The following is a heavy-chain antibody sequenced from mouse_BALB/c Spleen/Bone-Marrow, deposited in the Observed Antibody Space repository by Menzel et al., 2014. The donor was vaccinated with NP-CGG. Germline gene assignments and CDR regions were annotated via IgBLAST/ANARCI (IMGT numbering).Heavy chain of an antibody. CDR2: ISSSSHT. J-gene: IGHJ2*01. CDR3: ARLIPVYANYAYILGYFNL. V-gene: IGHV5-6-5*01. D-gene: IGHD1-1*01. Sequence: LEESGGRLVTPGTPLTLTCTASGIALSDNAMSWVRQPPGEGLEWIGTISSSSHTDYANWAKGRFTISKTSTTVDLKITSPTTEDTATYFCARLIPVYANYAYILGYFNLWGQGTLVTVSS. CDR1: GIALSDNA.